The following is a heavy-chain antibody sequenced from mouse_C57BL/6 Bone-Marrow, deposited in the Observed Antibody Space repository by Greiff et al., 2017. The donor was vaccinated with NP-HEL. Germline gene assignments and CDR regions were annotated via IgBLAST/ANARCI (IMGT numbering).Heavy chain of an antibody. J-gene: IGHJ4*01. Sequence: VQLQQSGPELVKPGASVKISCKASGYAFSSYWMNWVKQRPGQGLEWIGRIYPGDGDTNYNGKFKGKATLTADKSSSTAYMQLSSLTSEDSAVYFCARAVYYDYDVGAMDYWGQGTSVTVSS. V-gene: IGHV1-82*01. CDR3: ARAVYYDYDVGAMDY. CDR2: IYPGDGDT. D-gene: IGHD2-4*01. CDR1: GYAFSSYW.